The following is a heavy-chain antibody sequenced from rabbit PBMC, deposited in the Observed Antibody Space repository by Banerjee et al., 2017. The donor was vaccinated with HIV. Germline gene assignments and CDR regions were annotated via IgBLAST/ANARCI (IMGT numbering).Heavy chain of an antibody. J-gene: IGHJ4*01. Sequence: QEQLEESGGDLVKPEGSLTLTCTASGFGFSSYYVAWVRQAPGKGLEWIASIYAGDGNTYYASWAKGRFTISKTSSTTVTLQMTSLTAADTATYFCASGYSDIVFNLWGPGTLVTVS. CDR1: GFGFSSYYV. D-gene: IGHD1-1*01. CDR2: IYAGDGNT. V-gene: IGHV1S45*01. CDR3: ASGYSDIVFNL.